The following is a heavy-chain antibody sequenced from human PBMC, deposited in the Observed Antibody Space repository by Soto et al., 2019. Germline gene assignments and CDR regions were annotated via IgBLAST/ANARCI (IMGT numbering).Heavy chain of an antibody. CDR1: GFTFSDYY. CDR3: ARASRGYSYGYGCFDY. D-gene: IGHD5-18*01. CDR2: ISSGSGYT. Sequence: GGSLRLSCTASGFTFSDYYMSWIRRAPGKGLEWVSYISSGSGYTDYADSVKGRFTISRDNAKNSLYLQMNSLGADDTGIYFCARASRGYSYGYGCFDYWGQGTLVTVSS. V-gene: IGHV3-11*06. J-gene: IGHJ4*02.